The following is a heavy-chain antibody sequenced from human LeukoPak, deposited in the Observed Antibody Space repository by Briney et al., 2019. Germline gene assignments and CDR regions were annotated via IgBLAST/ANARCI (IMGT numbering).Heavy chain of an antibody. D-gene: IGHD2-2*02. V-gene: IGHV4-39*07. CDR1: GGSISSSSYY. J-gene: IGHJ1*01. CDR2: IYYSGST. CDR3: ARVLYLDCSSTSCYTDHGREYFQH. Sequence: SETLSLTCTVSGGSISSSSYYWGWIRQPPGKGLEWIGSIYYSGSTYYNPSLKSRVTISVDTSKNQFSLKLSSVTAADTAVYYCARVLYLDCSSTSCYTDHGREYFQHWGQGTLVTVSS.